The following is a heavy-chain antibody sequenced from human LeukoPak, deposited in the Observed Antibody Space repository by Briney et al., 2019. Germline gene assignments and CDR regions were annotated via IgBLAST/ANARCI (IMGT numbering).Heavy chain of an antibody. J-gene: IGHJ4*02. CDR1: GFTFSSYA. Sequence: GGSLRLFCAASGFTFSSYAMSWVRQAPGKGLEWVSAISGSGGSTYYADSVKGRFTISRDNSKNTLYLQMNSLRAEDTAVYYCAQADTITMIVVVVGALYWGQGTLVTVSS. V-gene: IGHV3-23*01. D-gene: IGHD3-22*01. CDR2: ISGSGGST. CDR3: AQADTITMIVVVVGALY.